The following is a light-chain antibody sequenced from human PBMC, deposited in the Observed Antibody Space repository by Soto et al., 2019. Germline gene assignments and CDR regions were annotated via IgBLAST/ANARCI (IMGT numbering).Light chain of an antibody. CDR3: QQSYSSWT. Sequence: DIQMTQSPSSVSASLVGRVTSTFRASQSITTWLAWYQQRPGKAPKLLIYAASSLHSGLPSRFSGSGSGTDFTLTISSLQPEDFATFYRQQSYSSWTGGQG. J-gene: IGKJ1*01. V-gene: IGKV1-12*01. CDR2: AAS. CDR1: QSITTW.